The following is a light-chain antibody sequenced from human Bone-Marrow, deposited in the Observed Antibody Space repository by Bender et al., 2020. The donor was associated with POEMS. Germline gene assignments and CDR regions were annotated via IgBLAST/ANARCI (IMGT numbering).Light chain of an antibody. J-gene: IGLJ1*01. CDR2: DVS. Sequence: QSVLTQPPSVSGSPGRSVTISCSGTSSDFGDNPYVSWYQQHPGKAPKVIIYDVSKRPSGVPDRFSGSKSGNTASLTVSGLQAEDEADYYCSSYAGGDLFVFGAPTKVTV. CDR3: SSYAGGDLFV. V-gene: IGLV2-8*01. CDR1: SSDFGDNPY.